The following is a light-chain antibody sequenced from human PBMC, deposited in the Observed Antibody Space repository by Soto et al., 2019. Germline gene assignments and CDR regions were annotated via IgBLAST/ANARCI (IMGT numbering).Light chain of an antibody. Sequence: QLVLTQSSSASASLGSSVNLTCTLSSGRSSYIIAWHQQQPGKAPRYLMKLEGSGNYNKGSGVPDRFSGSSSGADRYLSISHLQSEDEADYYCETWDSNSRVFGGGTQLTVL. CDR1: SGRSSYI. CDR2: LEGSGNY. J-gene: IGLJ3*02. CDR3: ETWDSNSRV. V-gene: IGLV4-60*03.